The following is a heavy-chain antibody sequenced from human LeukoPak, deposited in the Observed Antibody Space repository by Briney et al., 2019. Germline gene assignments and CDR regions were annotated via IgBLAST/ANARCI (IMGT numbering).Heavy chain of an antibody. CDR3: ARSRYCSGGSCFLNWFDP. CDR2: TYYRSKWYN. V-gene: IGHV6-1*01. D-gene: IGHD2-15*01. CDR1: GDSVSSNSAA. J-gene: IGHJ5*02. Sequence: SQTLSLTCAISGDSVSSNSAAWNWIRQSPSRGLEWLGRTYYRSKWYNDHAVSVKSRIAINPDTSKNQFSLQLNSVTPEDTAVYYCARSRYCSGGSCFLNWFDPWGQGTLVTVSS.